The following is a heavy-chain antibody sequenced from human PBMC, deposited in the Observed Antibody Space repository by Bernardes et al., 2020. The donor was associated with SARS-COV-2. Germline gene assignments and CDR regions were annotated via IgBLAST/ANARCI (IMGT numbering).Heavy chain of an antibody. Sequence: SETLPLTCTVSGGPVNNGTFYWSWVRQPAGKGLEWIGRIYTTGSAYYSPSLKSRVTISMDTSRNHFSLKMASVTATDSAVYFCARDRGNWYNDLSYWGQGALVTVSS. CDR1: GGPVNNGTFY. J-gene: IGHJ4*02. V-gene: IGHV4-61*02. CDR2: IYTTGSA. D-gene: IGHD6-13*01. CDR3: ARDRGNWYNDLSY.